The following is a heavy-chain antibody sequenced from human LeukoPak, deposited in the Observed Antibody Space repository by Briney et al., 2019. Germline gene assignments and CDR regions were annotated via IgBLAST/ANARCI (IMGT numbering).Heavy chain of an antibody. CDR2: IGGSGGGI. V-gene: IGHV3-23*01. CDR1: RFTFSSYA. CDR3: ARYRGFGDSYDS. D-gene: IGHD3-10*01. Sequence: GGSLRLSCAASRFTFSSYAMSWVRQAPGMRLEWDSTIGGSGGGIYYADSVKGRFTISRDNSQSTLYLQMDSLRAKDTAVYYCARYRGFGDSYDSWGQGTLVTVSS. J-gene: IGHJ4*02.